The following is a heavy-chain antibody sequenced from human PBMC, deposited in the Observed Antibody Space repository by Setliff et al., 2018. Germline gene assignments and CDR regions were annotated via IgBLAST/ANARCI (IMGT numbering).Heavy chain of an antibody. D-gene: IGHD6-13*01. V-gene: IGHV1-2*02. CDR3: ALEEYTSRWTKRFDP. Sequence: GASVKVSCKASGYIFTNYHIHWVRQAPGQGLEWMGWINPYSDDTHYAQNFQGRITITMDTSISTVYMELRSLRSDDTAVYYCALEEYTSRWTKRFDPWGQGTLVTVSS. J-gene: IGHJ5*02. CDR1: GYIFTNYH. CDR2: INPYSDDT.